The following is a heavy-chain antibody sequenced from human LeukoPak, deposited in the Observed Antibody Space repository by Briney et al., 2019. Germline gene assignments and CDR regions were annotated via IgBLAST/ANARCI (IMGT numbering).Heavy chain of an antibody. CDR2: IYYSGST. CDR3: ARSSGGRTTGTDGMDV. D-gene: IGHD1-1*01. Sequence: SQTLSLTCTVSGGSISSGGYYWSWIRQHPGKGLEWIGYIYYSGSTYYNPSLKSRVTISVDTSKNQFSLKLSSVTAADTAVYYCARSSGGRTTGTDGMDVWGQGTTVTVSS. V-gene: IGHV4-31*03. CDR1: GGSISSGGYY. J-gene: IGHJ6*02.